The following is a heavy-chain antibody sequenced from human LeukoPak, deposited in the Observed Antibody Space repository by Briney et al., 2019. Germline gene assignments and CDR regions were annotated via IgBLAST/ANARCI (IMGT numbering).Heavy chain of an antibody. D-gene: IGHD1-26*01. CDR2: IYYSGST. V-gene: IGHV4-59*01. J-gene: IGHJ4*02. CDR1: GGSISSYY. CDR3: ARNIVGAAYLGY. Sequence: SETLSLTCTVSGGSISSYYWSWIRQPPGKGLEWIGYIYYSGSTNYNPSLKSRVTISVDTSKNQFSLKLSSVTAADTAVYYCARNIVGAAYLGYWGQGTLVTVSS.